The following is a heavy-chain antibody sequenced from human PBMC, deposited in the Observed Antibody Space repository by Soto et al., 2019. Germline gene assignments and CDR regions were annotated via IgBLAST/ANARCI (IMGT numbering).Heavy chain of an antibody. D-gene: IGHD3-22*01. CDR1: GGSISSSNW. V-gene: IGHV4-4*02. J-gene: IGHJ5*02. CDR2: IYHSGST. CDR3: AREGTTYYYDSSGHTDYNLFDP. Sequence: PSETLSLTCAVSGGSISSSNWWSWVRQPPGKGLEWIGEIYHSGSTNYNPSLKSRVTISVDKSKNQFSLKLSSVTAADTAVYYCAREGTTYYYDSSGHTDYNLFDPCGQGTLVTVSS.